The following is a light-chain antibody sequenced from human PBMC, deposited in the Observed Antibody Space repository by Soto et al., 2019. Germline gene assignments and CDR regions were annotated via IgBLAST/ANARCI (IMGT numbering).Light chain of an antibody. CDR1: QSVSHN. CDR3: QQYNSYSWT. J-gene: IGKJ1*01. V-gene: IGKV3-15*01. Sequence: EIVMTQSPATLSVSPGEGATLSCRASQSVSHNLAWYQQKPGQAPRLLIYGASTRATGIPTRFSGSGSGTEFTLTISSLQSEDFATYYCQQYNSYSWTFGQGTKVEIK. CDR2: GAS.